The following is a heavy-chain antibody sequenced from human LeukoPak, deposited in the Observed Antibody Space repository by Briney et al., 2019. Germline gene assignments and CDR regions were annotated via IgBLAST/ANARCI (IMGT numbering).Heavy chain of an antibody. V-gene: IGHV3-21*01. CDR2: ISSSSSSK. D-gene: IGHD2-21*02. CDR3: VRGDRRDF. Sequence: PGGSLRLSCAASRFTFNTDTMTWVRQAPGKGLEWLSSISSSSSSKYYADSVRGRFIISRDNAKKSLYLQMNSLRAKDTAVYYCVRGDRRDFWGQGTLVTVSS. J-gene: IGHJ4*02. CDR1: RFTFNTDT.